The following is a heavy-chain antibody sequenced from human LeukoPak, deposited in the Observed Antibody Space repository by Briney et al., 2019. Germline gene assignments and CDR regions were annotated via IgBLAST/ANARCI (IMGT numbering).Heavy chain of an antibody. J-gene: IGHJ3*02. CDR3: ARDSKSTADAFDI. Sequence: SETLSLTCTVSGGSISSYYWGWIRQSPGTGLEWIGNTYHSDYTNYNPSLKSRVTISVDKSKNQFSLKVSSVTAADTAMYYCARDSKSTADAFDIWGQGTMVTVSS. D-gene: IGHD5/OR15-5a*01. CDR2: TYHSDYT. V-gene: IGHV4-59*12. CDR1: GGSISSYY.